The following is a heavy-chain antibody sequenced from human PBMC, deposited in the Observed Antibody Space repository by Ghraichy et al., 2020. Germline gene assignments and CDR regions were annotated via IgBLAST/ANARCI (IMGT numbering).Heavy chain of an antibody. D-gene: IGHD3-3*01. Sequence: SQTLSLTCTVSGGSISSYYWSWIRQPPGKGLEWIGYIYYSGSTNYNPSLKSRVTISVDTSKNQFSLKLSSVTAADTAVYYCARGRDFWSGVTLYYYYMDVWGKGTTVTVSS. V-gene: IGHV4-59*01. CDR2: IYYSGST. CDR1: GGSISSYY. J-gene: IGHJ6*03. CDR3: ARGRDFWSGVTLYYYYMDV.